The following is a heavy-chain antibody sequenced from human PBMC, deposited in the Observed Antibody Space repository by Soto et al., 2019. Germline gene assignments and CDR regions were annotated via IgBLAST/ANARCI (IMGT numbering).Heavy chain of an antibody. CDR1: GGSFSGYY. V-gene: IGHV4-34*01. Sequence: SETLSLTCAVYGGSFSGYYWSWIRQPPGKGLEWIGEINHSGSTNYNPSLKSRVTISVDTSKNQFSLKLSSVTAADTAVYYCARKSYIVATINWFDPCGQGTLVTVS. CDR2: INHSGST. CDR3: ARKSYIVATINWFDP. D-gene: IGHD5-12*01. J-gene: IGHJ5*02.